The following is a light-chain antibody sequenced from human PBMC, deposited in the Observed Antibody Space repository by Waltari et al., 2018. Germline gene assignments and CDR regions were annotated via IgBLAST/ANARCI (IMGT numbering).Light chain of an antibody. Sequence: QSALTQPASVSGSPGQSITISCTGTSSDVDSYNYVSWYQQHPGKAPKLMIYEVSNRPSGVSDRLSGSKSGNTASLTISGLQAEDEAVYFCSSYTSSSTLGVVGTGTKVTVL. CDR2: EVS. CDR1: SSDVDSYNY. J-gene: IGLJ1*01. CDR3: SSYTSSSTLGV. V-gene: IGLV2-14*01.